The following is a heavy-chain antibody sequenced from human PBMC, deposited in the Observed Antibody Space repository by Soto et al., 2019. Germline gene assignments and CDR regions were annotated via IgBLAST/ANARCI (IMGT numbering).Heavy chain of an antibody. V-gene: IGHV4-59*08. D-gene: IGHD4-17*01. Sequence: QVQLQESGPGLVKPSETLSLTCTVSGGSISSYYWSWIRQPPGKGLEWIGYIYYSGSTNYNPSLKSRVTISVDTSKNQFSLKLSSVTAADTAVYYCARLRIKARYYYYGMDVWGQGTTVTVSS. CDR1: GGSISSYY. CDR2: IYYSGST. J-gene: IGHJ6*02. CDR3: ARLRIKARYYYYGMDV.